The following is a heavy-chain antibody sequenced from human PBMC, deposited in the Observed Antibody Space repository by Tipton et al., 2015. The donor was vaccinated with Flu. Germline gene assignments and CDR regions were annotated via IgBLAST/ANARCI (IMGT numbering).Heavy chain of an antibody. J-gene: IGHJ3*02. Sequence: TLSLTCTVSGGSISSHYWSWIRQPAVKGLEWIGRFYTSGTTNYNPSLKSRLTMSVDTSKNQFSLKLGSVTAADTAVYYCARSDFWSGSAKAFDIWGQGTMVTVSS. CDR2: FYTSGTT. CDR1: GGSISSHY. V-gene: IGHV4-4*07. D-gene: IGHD3-3*01. CDR3: ARSDFWSGSAKAFDI.